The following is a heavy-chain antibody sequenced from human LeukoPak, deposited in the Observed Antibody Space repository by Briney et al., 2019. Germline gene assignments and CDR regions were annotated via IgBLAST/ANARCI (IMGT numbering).Heavy chain of an antibody. D-gene: IGHD6-13*01. CDR2: IYHSGST. Sequence: LETLSLTCTVSGGSISGYQWSWIRQPPGKGLEWIGYIYHSGSTNYNPSLKSRVTISVDTSKNQFSLRLTSVTAADTAVYYCARDQGAFYSRSWLDYWGQGTLVTVSS. CDR3: ARDQGAFYSRSWLDY. V-gene: IGHV4-59*01. CDR1: GGSISGYQ. J-gene: IGHJ4*02.